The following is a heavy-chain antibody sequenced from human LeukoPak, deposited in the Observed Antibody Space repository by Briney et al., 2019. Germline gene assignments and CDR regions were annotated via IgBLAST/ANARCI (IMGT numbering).Heavy chain of an antibody. J-gene: IGHJ3*02. CDR3: ARSGGYFDWLNAFDI. D-gene: IGHD3-9*01. CDR2: IQYDGNTI. Sequence: GGSLRLSCVASGFTYSHNVMPWVRQAPGKVLGWVAFIQYDGNTIFYADSVKSRFTIWRDNSKNTLYLQMNSLRTDDTAVYYCARSGGYFDWLNAFDIWGQGTMVTVSS. CDR1: GFTYSHNV. V-gene: IGHV3-30*02.